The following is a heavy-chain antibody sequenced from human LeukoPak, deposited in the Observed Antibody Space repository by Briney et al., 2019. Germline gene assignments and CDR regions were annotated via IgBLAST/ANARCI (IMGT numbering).Heavy chain of an antibody. CDR3: AREMAATFRTFDY. Sequence: ASVKVSCKASGSSFTTYSMHWVRQAPGQGLEWMGIINPSGGTTTYAQKFQGRVTMTRDTSTSTVYMELSSLRSEDTAVYYCAREMAATFRTFDYWGQGTLVTVSS. D-gene: IGHD5-24*01. J-gene: IGHJ4*02. V-gene: IGHV1-46*01. CDR2: INPSGGTT. CDR1: GSSFTTYS.